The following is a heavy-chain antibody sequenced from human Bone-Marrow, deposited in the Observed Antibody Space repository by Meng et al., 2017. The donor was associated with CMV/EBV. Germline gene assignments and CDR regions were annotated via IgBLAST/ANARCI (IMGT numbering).Heavy chain of an antibody. CDR2: IYSGGST. Sequence: GESLKISCAASGFTVSSNYMSWVRQAPGKGLVWVSVIYSGGSTYYADSVKGRFTISRDNSKNTLYLQMNSLRAEDTAVYYCARVGQLRYADYWGQGTLVTVSS. D-gene: IGHD5-18*01. CDR1: GFTVSSNY. V-gene: IGHV3-53*01. CDR3: ARVGQLRYADY. J-gene: IGHJ4*02.